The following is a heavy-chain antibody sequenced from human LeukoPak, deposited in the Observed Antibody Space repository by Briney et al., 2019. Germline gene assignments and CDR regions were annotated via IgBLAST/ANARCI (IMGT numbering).Heavy chain of an antibody. Sequence: GGSLRLSCAVSGFSFGFYTMNWVRQAPRKGLEGVCFISRCGSFIYYADSVMGRFTISRDNANNSLYLEMISLRAEDTAVYFCAREDCSAASCPLQYYYDSWGQGTLVTVSS. CDR1: GFSFGFYT. J-gene: IGHJ4*02. CDR3: AREDCSAASCPLQYYYDS. D-gene: IGHD2-15*01. V-gene: IGHV3-21*01. CDR2: ISRCGSFI.